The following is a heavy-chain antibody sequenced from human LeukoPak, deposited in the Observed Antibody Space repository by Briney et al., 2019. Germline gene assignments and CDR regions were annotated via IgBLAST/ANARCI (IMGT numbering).Heavy chain of an antibody. D-gene: IGHD6-6*01. CDR3: ARHLSSSSVYYYYYMDV. CDR2: IYPGDSDT. J-gene: IGHJ6*03. V-gene: IGHV5-51*01. CDR1: EYSFTSYW. Sequence: GESLKISCKGSEYSFTSYWIGWVRQMPGKGLEWMGIIYPGDSDTRYSPSFQGQVTISADKSISTAYLQWSSLKASDTAMYYCARHLSSSSVYYYYYMDVWGKGTTVTVSS.